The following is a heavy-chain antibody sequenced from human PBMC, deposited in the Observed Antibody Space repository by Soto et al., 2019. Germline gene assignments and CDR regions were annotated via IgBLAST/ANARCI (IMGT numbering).Heavy chain of an antibody. CDR2: IYYSGST. Sequence: LCLTCTVSGSSTGCGDYYWRWIRQRPGKGLEWIGYIYYSGSTYYNPSLKSRVTISIDTSRNQFSLKLSSVTAAETAVYYCARDGPYSSGPSGLDYWGQGTLVTVS. CDR1: GSSTGCGDYY. CDR3: ARDGPYSSGPSGLDY. V-gene: IGHV4-30-4*01. D-gene: IGHD6-19*01. J-gene: IGHJ4*02.